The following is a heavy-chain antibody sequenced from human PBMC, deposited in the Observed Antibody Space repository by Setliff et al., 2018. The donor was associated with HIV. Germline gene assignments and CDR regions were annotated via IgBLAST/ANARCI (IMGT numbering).Heavy chain of an antibody. CDR2: ISSSGSTI. V-gene: IGHV3-48*03. CDR3: ARDLYSSGWYYVKNGFDI. CDR1: GFTFSSYE. Sequence: GGSLRLSCAASGFTFSSYEMNWVRQAPGKGLEWVSYISSSGSTIYYADSVKGRFTISRDNVKKSLYLQMNSLRAEDTAVYYCARDLYSSGWYYVKNGFDIWGQGTMVTVSS. D-gene: IGHD6-19*01. J-gene: IGHJ3*02.